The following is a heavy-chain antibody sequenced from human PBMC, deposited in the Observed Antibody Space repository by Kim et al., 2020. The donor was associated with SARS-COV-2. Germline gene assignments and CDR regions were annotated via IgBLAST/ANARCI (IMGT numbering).Heavy chain of an antibody. CDR3: ARDRLGENCSGGSCYSEGFDY. D-gene: IGHD2-15*01. Sequence: GGSLRLSCAASGFTVSSNYMSWVRQAPGKGLEWVSVIYSGGSTYYADSVKGRFTISRDNSKNTLYLQRNSLRAEDTAVYYCARDRLGENCSGGSCYSEGFDYWGQGTLVTVSS. V-gene: IGHV3-53*01. J-gene: IGHJ4*02. CDR2: IYSGGST. CDR1: GFTVSSNY.